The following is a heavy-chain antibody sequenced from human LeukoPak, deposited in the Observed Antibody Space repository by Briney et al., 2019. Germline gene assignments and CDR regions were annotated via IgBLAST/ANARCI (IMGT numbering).Heavy chain of an antibody. CDR1: GFTFSSYA. Sequence: GGSLRLSCAASGFTFSSYAMYWVRQAPGKGLEWVAVISYDGDHKYYADSVKGRFTISRDNSKNTLYLQMNSLRAEDTAVYYCASPPLSGGSALYLPFDYWGQGTLVTVSS. CDR3: ASPPLSGGSALYLPFDY. CDR2: ISYDGDHK. D-gene: IGHD2-15*01. J-gene: IGHJ4*02. V-gene: IGHV3-30-3*01.